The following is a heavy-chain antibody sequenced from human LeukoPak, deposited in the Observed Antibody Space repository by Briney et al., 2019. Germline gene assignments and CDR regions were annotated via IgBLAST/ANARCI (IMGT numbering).Heavy chain of an antibody. D-gene: IGHD2-15*01. CDR1: GGSISDYY. J-gene: IGHJ4*02. V-gene: IGHV4-59*01. CDR2: IYYSGST. Sequence: SETLSLTCTVSGGSISDYYWSWIRQPPGKGLEWIGYIYYSGSTNYNPSLKSRVTISVDTSKNQFSLKLSSVTAADTAVYYCARARRVAAILSWGQGTLVTVSS. CDR3: ARARRVAAILS.